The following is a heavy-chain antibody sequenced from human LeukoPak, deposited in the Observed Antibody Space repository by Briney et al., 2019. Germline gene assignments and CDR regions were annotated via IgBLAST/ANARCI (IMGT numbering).Heavy chain of an antibody. J-gene: IGHJ5*01. Sequence: SGTLSLTCTVSGGSISSYYWSWIRQPPGKGLEWIGYIYYSGSTNYNPSLKSRITISVDTSKNQFSLKLSSVTAADTAVYYCARGRYSSSWYGSWGQGTLVTVSS. CDR1: GGSISSYY. D-gene: IGHD6-13*01. V-gene: IGHV4-59*01. CDR3: ARGRYSSSWYGS. CDR2: IYYSGST.